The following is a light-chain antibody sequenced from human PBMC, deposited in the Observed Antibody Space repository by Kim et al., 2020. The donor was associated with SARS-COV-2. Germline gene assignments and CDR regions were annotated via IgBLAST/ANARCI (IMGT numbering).Light chain of an antibody. CDR1: TIDIGSHNL. J-gene: IGLJ2*01. Sequence: QSALTQPASVSGSPGQSITIACTGTTIDIGSHNLISWYQQYPGEAPRLMIYDVTKRPSGVSNRFSGSKSGNTASLTISGLQADDEADYFCCSFAVDGSDVHFGGGTKVTVL. V-gene: IGLV2-23*02. CDR2: DVT. CDR3: CSFAVDGSDVH.